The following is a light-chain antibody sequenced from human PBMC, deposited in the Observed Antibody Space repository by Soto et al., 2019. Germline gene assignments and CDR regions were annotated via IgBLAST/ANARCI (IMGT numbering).Light chain of an antibody. CDR1: SSNIGAGYD. CDR3: PYYDRSLSGSRV. Sequence: QSVLTQPPSVSGAPGQRVTISCTGSSSNIGAGYDVHWYQQLPVTSPKLLIYDNTNLPSGVPDRFSGSKSGTSASLAITGLQAEDEADYGCPYYDRSLSGSRVFGTGTKVTVL. CDR2: DNT. J-gene: IGLJ1*01. V-gene: IGLV1-40*01.